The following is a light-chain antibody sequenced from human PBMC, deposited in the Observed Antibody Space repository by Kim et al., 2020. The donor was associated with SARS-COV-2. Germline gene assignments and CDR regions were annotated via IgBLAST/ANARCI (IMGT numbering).Light chain of an antibody. J-gene: IGLJ3*02. Sequence: SYELTQPPSVSVAPGETASIICGGNNIGSKSVHWYQQKPGQAPVLVIFYDTDRPSGTPERFSGSKSGSTATLTISRVEAGVEADYYCQVWDSGSDHWVFGGGTKVTVL. V-gene: IGLV3-21*04. CDR3: QVWDSGSDHWV. CDR2: YDT. CDR1: NIGSKS.